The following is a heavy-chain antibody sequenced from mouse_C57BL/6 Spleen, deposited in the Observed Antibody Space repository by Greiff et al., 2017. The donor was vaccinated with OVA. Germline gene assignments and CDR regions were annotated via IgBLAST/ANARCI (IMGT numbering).Heavy chain of an antibody. CDR3: ARGGRGGFAY. J-gene: IGHJ3*01. Sequence: VQRVESGPELVKPGASVKISCKASGYAFSSSWMNWVKQRPGKGLEWIGRIYPGDGDTNYNGKFKGKATLTADKSSSTAYMQLSSLTSEDSAVYFCARGGRGGFAYWGQGTLVTVSA. D-gene: IGHD3-3*01. V-gene: IGHV1-82*01. CDR2: IYPGDGDT. CDR1: GYAFSSSW.